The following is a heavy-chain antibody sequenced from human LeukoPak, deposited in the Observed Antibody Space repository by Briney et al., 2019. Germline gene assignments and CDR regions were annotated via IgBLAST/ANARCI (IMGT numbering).Heavy chain of an antibody. J-gene: IGHJ4*02. V-gene: IGHV3-23*01. D-gene: IGHD2-15*01. CDR1: GFTFSSYT. CDR3: AKPYLAGFVVVVAAADY. Sequence: QSGGSLRLSCAASGFTFSSYTMNWVRQAPGKGLEWVSAISGSGGSTYYADSVKGRFTISRDNSKNTLYLQMNSLRAEDTAVYYCAKPYLAGFVVVVAAADYWGQGTLVTVSS. CDR2: ISGSGGST.